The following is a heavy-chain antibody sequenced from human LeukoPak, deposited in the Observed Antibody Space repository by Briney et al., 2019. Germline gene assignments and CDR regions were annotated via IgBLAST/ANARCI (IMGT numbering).Heavy chain of an antibody. CDR1: GFTFSSYW. J-gene: IGHJ4*02. CDR2: IKSKTDGGTT. D-gene: IGHD1-26*01. CDR3: QGGRF. Sequence: GGSLRLSCAASGFTFSSYWMHWVRQAPGKGLEWVGRIKSKTDGGTTDYAAPVKGRFSISRDDSKNTLYLQMNSLKSEDTAAYYCQGGRFWGQGTLVTVSS. V-gene: IGHV3-15*01.